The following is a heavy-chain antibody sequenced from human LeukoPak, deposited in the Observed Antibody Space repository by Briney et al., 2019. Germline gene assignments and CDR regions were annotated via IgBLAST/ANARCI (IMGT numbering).Heavy chain of an antibody. CDR2: VNPYGTS. D-gene: IGHD2/OR15-2a*01. V-gene: IGHV4-4*07. Sequence: SETLSLTCSVSDGSTNNYFWSWIRQSAGKGLEWIGRVNPYGTSNYNPSLKSRVTMSVDTSKNLVSLRLTSLTAADTAVYYCARDRLYGMDVWGQGTTVTVSS. CDR1: DGSTNNYF. CDR3: ARDRLYGMDV. J-gene: IGHJ6*02.